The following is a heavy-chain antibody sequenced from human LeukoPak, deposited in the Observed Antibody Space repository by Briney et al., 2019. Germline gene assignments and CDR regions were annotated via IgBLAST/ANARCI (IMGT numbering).Heavy chain of an antibody. CDR2: INHSGST. D-gene: IGHD2-21*02. V-gene: IGHV4-34*01. CDR1: GGSFSGYY. Sequence: PETLSLTCAVYGGSFSGYYWSWIRQPPGKGLEWIGEINHSGSTNYNPSLKSRVTISVDTSKNQFSLKLSSVTAADTAVYYCARGRMVTAIGYMHVWVKGTTVTVSS. J-gene: IGHJ6*03. CDR3: ARGRMVTAIGYMHV.